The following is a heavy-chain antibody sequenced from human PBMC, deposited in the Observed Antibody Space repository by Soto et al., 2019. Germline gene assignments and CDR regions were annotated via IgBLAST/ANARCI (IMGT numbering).Heavy chain of an antibody. J-gene: IGHJ5*02. CDR1: GGTFSSYA. CDR3: ARVYCSGGSCYLLPTYNWFDP. V-gene: IGHV1-69*13. D-gene: IGHD2-15*01. Sequence: SVKVSCKASGGTFSSYAIRWVRPAPGQGLEWMGGIIPIFGTANYAQKFQGRVTITADESTSIAYMELSSLRSEDTAVYYCARVYCSGGSCYLLPTYNWFDPWGQGTLVTVSS. CDR2: IIPIFGTA.